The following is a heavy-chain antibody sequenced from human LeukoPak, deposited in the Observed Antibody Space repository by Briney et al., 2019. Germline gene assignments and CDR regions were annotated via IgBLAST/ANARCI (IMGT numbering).Heavy chain of an antibody. J-gene: IGHJ4*02. CDR2: INPNSGDT. D-gene: IGHD3-9*01. CDR1: GYTFTGYY. V-gene: IGHV1-2*02. CDR3: ARDDILDY. Sequence: GASVKVSCKTSGYTFTGYYMHWVRQAPGQGLEWMGWINPNSGDTNYAQKFQGRVTMTRDTSISTTYMDLSSLRSDDTAVYYCARDDILDYWGQGTLVTVSP.